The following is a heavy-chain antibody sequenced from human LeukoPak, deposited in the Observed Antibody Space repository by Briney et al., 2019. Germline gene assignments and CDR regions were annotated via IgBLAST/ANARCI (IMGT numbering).Heavy chain of an antibody. J-gene: IGHJ4*02. CDR1: GFTFRTSW. CDR2: INSDGGNT. D-gene: IGHD7-27*01. CDR3: ARGDPLGNY. V-gene: IGHV3-74*01. Sequence: GGSLKLSCSASGFTFRTSWMHWVRQGPGKGLLWVAHINSDGGNTAYADSVKGRFTTSRDNAKSTLYLQMNSLRSEDTAVYYCARGDPLGNYWGQGTLVTVSS.